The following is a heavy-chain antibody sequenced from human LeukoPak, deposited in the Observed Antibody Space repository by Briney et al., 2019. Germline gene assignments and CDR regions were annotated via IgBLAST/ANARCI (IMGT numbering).Heavy chain of an antibody. CDR2: IYYSGST. V-gene: IGHV4-59*07. J-gene: IGHJ4*02. CDR1: GGSISSYY. D-gene: IGHD2-8*01. Sequence: SDSLSLTLTVSGGSISSYYWSSIRQPPGKGLGCLGFIYYSGSTNYNPSLKSRVTISVDTSKNQFSLTLSSVTAAGTAVYYCARGKTRPSLASLRSRLVYYFDYWGQGILVTVSS. CDR3: ARGKTRPSLASLRSRLVYYFDY.